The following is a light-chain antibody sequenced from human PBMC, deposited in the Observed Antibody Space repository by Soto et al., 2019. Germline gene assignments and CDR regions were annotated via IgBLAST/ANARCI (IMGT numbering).Light chain of an antibody. CDR3: QQYDNVPLT. CDR2: DAS. CDR1: HDISGY. J-gene: IGKJ4*01. V-gene: IGKV1-33*01. Sequence: DVQMTQSPSSLSAAVVDRVTITCQASHDISGYLNWYQHKPGEAPKLLIYDASKLEAGVPSRFSGRGSGTDFTFSISSLQPEDIATYYCQQYDNVPLTFGGGTKVEIK.